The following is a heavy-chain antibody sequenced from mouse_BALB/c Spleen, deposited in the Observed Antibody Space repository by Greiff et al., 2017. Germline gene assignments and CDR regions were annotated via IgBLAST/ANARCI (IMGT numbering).Heavy chain of an antibody. J-gene: IGHJ2*01. V-gene: IGHV14-3*02. CDR1: GFNIKDTY. CDR2: IDPANGNT. D-gene: IGHD1-2*01. CDR3: ARWGLRLRNGFNY. Sequence: EVQLQQSGAELVKPGASVKLSCTASGFNIKDTYMHWVKQRPEQGLEWIGRIDPANGNTKYDPKFQGKATITADTSSNTAYLQLSSLTSEDTAVYYCARWGLRLRNGFNYWGQGTTLTVSS.